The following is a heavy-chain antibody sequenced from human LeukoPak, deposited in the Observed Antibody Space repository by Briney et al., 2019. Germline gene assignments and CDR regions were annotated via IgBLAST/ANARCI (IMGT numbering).Heavy chain of an antibody. J-gene: IGHJ6*03. CDR1: GGSISSSSYY. D-gene: IGHD5-18*01. CDR2: IYYSGST. Sequence: SETLSLTCTVSGGSISSSSYYWGWIRQPPGKGLEWIGSIYYSGSTNYNPSLKSRVTISVDTSKNQFSLKLSSVTAADTAVYYCAGGYSYGSTYYYMDVWGKGTTVTISS. V-gene: IGHV4-39*07. CDR3: AGGYSYGSTYYYMDV.